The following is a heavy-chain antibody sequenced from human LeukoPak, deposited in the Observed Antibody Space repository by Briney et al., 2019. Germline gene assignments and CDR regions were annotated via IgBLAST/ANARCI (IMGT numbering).Heavy chain of an antibody. CDR2: FDPEEGET. CDR3: AAGRNTDPEYYYYMDV. V-gene: IGHV1-24*01. Sequence: ASVKVSCKVSRYTLTELSMHWVRHAHGNGLEWIGGFDPEEGETIYAQKFQGRVTMTEDTSTDTAYMELSSLRSEDTAVYYCAAGRNTDPEYYYYMDVWGKGTTVTVSS. J-gene: IGHJ6*03. CDR1: RYTLTELS.